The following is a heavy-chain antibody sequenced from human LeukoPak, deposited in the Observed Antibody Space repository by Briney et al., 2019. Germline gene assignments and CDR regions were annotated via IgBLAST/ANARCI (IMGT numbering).Heavy chain of an antibody. J-gene: IGHJ4*02. CDR3: AGEAPTGLPAESRDYYGSGSYYNSFDY. D-gene: IGHD3-10*01. CDR2: IIPIFGTA. V-gene: IGHV1-69*05. CDR1: GGTFSSYA. Sequence: ASVKVSCKASGGTFSSYAISWVRQAPGQGLEWMGGIIPIFGTANYAQKFQGRVMITTDESTGTAYMELSRLRSEDTAVYYCAGEAPTGLPAESRDYYGSGSYYNSFDYWGQGTLVTVSS.